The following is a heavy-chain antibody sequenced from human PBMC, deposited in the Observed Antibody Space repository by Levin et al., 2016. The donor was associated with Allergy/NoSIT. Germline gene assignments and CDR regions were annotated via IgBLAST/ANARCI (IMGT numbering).Heavy chain of an antibody. Sequence: GGSLRLSCAASGFTFDDYAMHWVRQAPGKGLEWVSLISGDGGSTYYADSVKGRFTISRDNSKNSLYLQMNSLRTEDTALYYCAKDKAVASRPGYFDYWGQGTLVTVSS. J-gene: IGHJ4*02. CDR3: AKDKAVASRPGYFDY. CDR1: GFTFDDYA. CDR2: ISGDGGST. V-gene: IGHV3-43*02. D-gene: IGHD2-15*01.